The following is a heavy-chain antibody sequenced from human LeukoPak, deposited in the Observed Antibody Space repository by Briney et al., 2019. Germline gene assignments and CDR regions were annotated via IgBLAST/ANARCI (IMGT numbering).Heavy chain of an antibody. CDR3: AKGDFDWLLFSDTAHYYYYGMDV. CDR2: IRYDGSNK. J-gene: IGHJ6*02. V-gene: IGHV3-30*02. D-gene: IGHD3-9*01. Sequence: PGRSLRLSCAASGFTFSSYGMHWVRQAPGKGLEWVAFIRYDGSNKYYADSVKGRFTISRDNSKNTLYLQMNSLRAEDTAVYYCAKGDFDWLLFSDTAHYYYYGMDVWGQGTTVTVSS. CDR1: GFTFSSYG.